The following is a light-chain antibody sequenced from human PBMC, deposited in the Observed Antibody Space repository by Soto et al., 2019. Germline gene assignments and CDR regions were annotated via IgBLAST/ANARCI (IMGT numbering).Light chain of an antibody. CDR3: QQFSGSVT. CDR1: PSVRNTY. Sequence: EVVLPQSPGTLSLSPGERTTLSCRASPSVRNTYLAWYQQKPGQAPRLLIYGATKRQSGVPDRFSGGGSGADFATAVSSLAPGDFAEDYCQQFSGSVTVGGGTGVDI. CDR2: GAT. V-gene: IGKV3-20*01. J-gene: IGKJ4*01.